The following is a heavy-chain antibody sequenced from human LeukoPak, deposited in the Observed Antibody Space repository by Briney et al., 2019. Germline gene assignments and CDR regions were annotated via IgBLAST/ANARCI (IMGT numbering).Heavy chain of an antibody. Sequence: LSLTCAVYGGSFSGYYWSWIRQAPGKGLEWVSYISSSGSTIYYADSVKGRFTISRDNAKNSLYLQMNSLRAEDTAVYYCARDWSMIDAFDIWGQGTMVTVSS. CDR1: GGSFSGYY. J-gene: IGHJ3*02. CDR2: ISSSGSTI. D-gene: IGHD3-3*01. V-gene: IGHV3-11*04. CDR3: ARDWSMIDAFDI.